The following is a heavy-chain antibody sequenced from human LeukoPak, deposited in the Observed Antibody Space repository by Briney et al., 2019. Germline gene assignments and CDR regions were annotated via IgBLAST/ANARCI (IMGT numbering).Heavy chain of an antibody. CDR2: IYYSGST. J-gene: IGHJ3*02. D-gene: IGHD3-22*01. V-gene: IGHV4-39*07. Sequence: KSSETLSLTCTVSGGSISSSSYYWGWIRQPPGKGLEWIGSIYYSGSTYYNPSLKSRVTISVDTSKNQFSLKLSSVTAADTAVYYCARDRAYDSSGCYSMENAFDIWGQGTMVTVSS. CDR1: GGSISSSSYY. CDR3: ARDRAYDSSGCYSMENAFDI.